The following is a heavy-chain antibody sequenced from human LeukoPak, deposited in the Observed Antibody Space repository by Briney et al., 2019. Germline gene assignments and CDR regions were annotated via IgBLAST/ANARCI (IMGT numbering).Heavy chain of an antibody. CDR2: IYYSGST. CDR1: GGSISSYY. Sequence: SETLSLTCTVSGGSISSYYWSWIRQPPGKGLEWIGYIYYSGSTNYNPSLKSRVTISVDTSKNQFSLKLSSVTAADTAVYYCASTHNYYYYGMDVWGQGTTVTVSS. CDR3: ASTHNYYYYGMDV. J-gene: IGHJ6*02. V-gene: IGHV4-59*01.